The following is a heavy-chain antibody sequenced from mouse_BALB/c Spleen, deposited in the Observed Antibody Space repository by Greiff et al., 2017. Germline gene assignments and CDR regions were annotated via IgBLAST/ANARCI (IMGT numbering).Heavy chain of an antibody. D-gene: IGHD2-3*01. CDR3: ARGDGYYVAMDY. CDR1: GFNIKDTY. Sequence: EVKLQESGAELVKPGASVKLSCTASGFNIKDTYMHWVKQRPEQGLEWIGRIDPANGNTKYDPKFQGKATITADTSSNTAYLQLSSLTSEDTAVYYCARGDGYYVAMDYWGQGTSVTVSS. J-gene: IGHJ4*01. CDR2: IDPANGNT. V-gene: IGHV14-3*02.